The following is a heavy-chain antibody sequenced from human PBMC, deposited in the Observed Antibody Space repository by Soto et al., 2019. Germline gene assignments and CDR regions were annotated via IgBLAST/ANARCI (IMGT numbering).Heavy chain of an antibody. J-gene: IGHJ3*01. D-gene: IGHD2-21*02. CDR2: IIPIFGTA. Sequence: PVQVCPGASPHTLNRYWKSGMRPSRGRGYEWMGGIIPIFGTANYAQKFQGRVTITADESTSTAYMELSSLRSEDTAVYYCARGRGYCGGHCYSGALDLWGQGTMVTVSS. V-gene: IGHV1-69*01. CDR3: ARGRGYCGGHCYSGALDL. CDR1: PHTLNRYW.